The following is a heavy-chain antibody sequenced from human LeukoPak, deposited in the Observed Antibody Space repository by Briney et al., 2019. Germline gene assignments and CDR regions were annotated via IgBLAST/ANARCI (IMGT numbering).Heavy chain of an antibody. J-gene: IGHJ4*02. D-gene: IGHD2/OR15-2a*01. CDR2: ISGSGNAK. Sequence: GGSLRLSCAASGFSFSIYSMNWVRQAPGKGLECVSYISGSGNAKHYTDSVKGRFTISRDNGKNALYLQMNSLRAEDTGVYFCARDYVYAFDYWGQGTLVTVSS. V-gene: IGHV3-48*01. CDR3: ARDYVYAFDY. CDR1: GFSFSIYS.